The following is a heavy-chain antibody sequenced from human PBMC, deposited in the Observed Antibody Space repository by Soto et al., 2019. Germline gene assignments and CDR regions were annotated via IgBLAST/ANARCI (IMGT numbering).Heavy chain of an antibody. V-gene: IGHV4-59*08. J-gene: IGHJ5*02. CDR3: ARHKGGIVARRASNWFDP. D-gene: IGHD6-6*01. Sequence: SETLSLTCTVSGGSISSYYWSWIRQPPGKGLEWIGYIYYSGSTNYNPSLKSRVTISVDTSKNQFSLKLSSVTAADTAVYYCARHKGGIVARRASNWFDPWCQGTRVTVAS. CDR2: IYYSGST. CDR1: GGSISSYY.